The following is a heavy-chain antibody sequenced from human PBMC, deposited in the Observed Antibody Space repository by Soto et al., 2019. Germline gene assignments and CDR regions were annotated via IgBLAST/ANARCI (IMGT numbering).Heavy chain of an antibody. J-gene: IGHJ6*02. CDR3: ARDLGVAGTTYYYGMDV. Sequence: QVQLVESGGGVVQPGRSLRLSCAASGFTFSSYAMHWVRQAPGKGLEWVAVISYDGSNKYYADSVKGRFTISRDNSKNTLYLQMNSLRAEDMAVYYCARDLGVAGTTYYYGMDVWGQGTTVTVSS. D-gene: IGHD6-19*01. V-gene: IGHV3-30-3*01. CDR1: GFTFSSYA. CDR2: ISYDGSNK.